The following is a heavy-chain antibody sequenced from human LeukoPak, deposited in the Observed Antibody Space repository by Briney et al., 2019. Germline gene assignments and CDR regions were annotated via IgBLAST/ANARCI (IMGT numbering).Heavy chain of an antibody. CDR1: GFTFSTYW. CDR3: ARDVAGAGSH. D-gene: IGHD6-19*01. V-gene: IGHV3-74*01. CDR2: INEHGSIT. J-gene: IGHJ4*01. Sequence: GESLRLSCAASGFTFSTYWMHWVRQTPGEGLVWVSRINEHGSITDYANSVRDRFTISRDNAKNTLYLHMNSLRAEDTAMYYCARDVAGAGSHWGHGTLVTVSS.